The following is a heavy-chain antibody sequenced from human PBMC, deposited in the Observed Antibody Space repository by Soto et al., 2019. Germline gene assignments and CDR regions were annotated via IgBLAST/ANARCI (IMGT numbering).Heavy chain of an antibody. Sequence: SETLSLTCTVSGGSISSSSYYWGWIRQPPGKGLEWIGSIYYSGSTYYNQSLKSRVTISVDTSKKQFSLKLRSVTAADTAVYYCASSYSGYDSFQLNWFDPWGQGTLVTVSS. D-gene: IGHD5-12*01. CDR2: IYYSGST. CDR1: GGSISSSSYY. J-gene: IGHJ5*02. CDR3: ASSYSGYDSFQLNWFDP. V-gene: IGHV4-39*01.